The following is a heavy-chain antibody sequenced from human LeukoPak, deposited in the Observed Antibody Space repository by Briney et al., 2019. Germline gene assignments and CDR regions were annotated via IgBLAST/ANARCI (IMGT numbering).Heavy chain of an antibody. CDR3: ARGGFVDTAMVPFDY. CDR2: ISSSSSYI. V-gene: IGHV3-21*01. Sequence: GGSLRLSCAASGFTFSSYSMNWVRQAPGKGLEWVSSISSSSSYIYYADSVKGRFTISRDNAKNSLYLQMNSLRAEDTAVYYCARGGFVDTAMVPFDYRGQGTLVTVSS. J-gene: IGHJ4*02. CDR1: GFTFSSYS. D-gene: IGHD5-18*01.